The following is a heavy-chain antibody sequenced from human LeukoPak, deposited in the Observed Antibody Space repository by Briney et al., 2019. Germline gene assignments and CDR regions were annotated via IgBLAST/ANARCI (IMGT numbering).Heavy chain of an antibody. D-gene: IGHD5-18*01. CDR1: GGSISSSSYY. CDR2: IYYSGST. Sequence: SETLSLTCTVSGGSISSSSYYWGWIRQPPGKGLEWIGSIYYSGSTYYNPSLKSRVTISVDTSKNQFSLKLSSVTAADTAVYYCARSWYSYGETPLEDYWGQGTLVTVSS. V-gene: IGHV4-39*01. J-gene: IGHJ4*02. CDR3: ARSWYSYGETPLEDY.